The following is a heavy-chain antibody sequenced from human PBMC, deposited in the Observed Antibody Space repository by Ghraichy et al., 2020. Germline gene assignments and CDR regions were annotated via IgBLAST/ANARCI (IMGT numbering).Heavy chain of an antibody. CDR1: GFTFSRID. CDR2: VNSAGEI. J-gene: IGHJ4*02. CDR3: VTYRGEMTSFDY. Sequence: GGSLRLSCEVSGFTFSRIDMHWVRQVTGKGLEWVSSVNSAGEIHYSGSMKGRFAISRDNAKNSLYLHMNNLRVEDTALYYCVTYRGEMTSFDYWGQGIQVTVSS. V-gene: IGHV3-13*01. D-gene: IGHD3-10*01.